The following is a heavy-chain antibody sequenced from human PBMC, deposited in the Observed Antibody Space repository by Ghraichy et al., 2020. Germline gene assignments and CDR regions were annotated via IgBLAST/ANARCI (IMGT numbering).Heavy chain of an antibody. CDR2: ISTGGDIT. D-gene: IGHD3-10*01. Sequence: GGSLRLSCAASGFTFSNYAMSWVRQAPGEGLEWVSAISTGGDITYYADSVKGRFTVFRDSSKNTLYLEMNSLRAEDTAVYYCAKDSPYCGSGKNWFDPWGQGTLVTVSS. CDR3: AKDSPYCGSGKNWFDP. J-gene: IGHJ5*02. V-gene: IGHV3-23*01. CDR1: GFTFSNYA.